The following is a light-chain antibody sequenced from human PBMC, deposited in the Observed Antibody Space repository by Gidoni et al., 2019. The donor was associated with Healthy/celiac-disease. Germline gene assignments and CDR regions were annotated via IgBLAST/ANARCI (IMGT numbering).Light chain of an antibody. J-gene: IGKJ1*01. CDR2: AAS. V-gene: IGKV1-39*01. Sequence: DIQMTQSPSSLSASVGDRVTITCRASQSISSYLHWYQQKPGKAPKLLIYAASSLQSGVPSRFSGSGSGKDFTLTISSLQPEDFATYYCQQSYSTPPVTFGQGAKVEIK. CDR3: QQSYSTPPVT. CDR1: QSISSY.